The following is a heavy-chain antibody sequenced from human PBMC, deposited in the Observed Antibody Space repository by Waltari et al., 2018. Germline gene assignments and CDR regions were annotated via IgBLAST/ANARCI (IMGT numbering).Heavy chain of an antibody. CDR1: GFSFSAHW. V-gene: IGHV3-74*01. CDR3: TRLAPRTHRSPVSGRHDYYGMDV. D-gene: IGHD3-16*01. CDR2: TRFDGTTT. J-gene: IGHJ6*02. Sequence: EVQLVESGGALVQPGGSLRLSCVGSGFSFSAHWMHWVRQAPGKGLVWVSTTRFDGTTTTYVDSGKGRSTMSRDNAQNTVYLQMSSLRVDDTAGYYCTRLAPRTHRSPVSGRHDYYGMDVWGQGTTVTVSS.